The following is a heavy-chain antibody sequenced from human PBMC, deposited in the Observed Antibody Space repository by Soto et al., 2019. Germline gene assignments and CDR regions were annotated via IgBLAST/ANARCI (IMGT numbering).Heavy chain of an antibody. J-gene: IGHJ6*02. CDR1: GFTFSSYD. D-gene: IGHD2-21*02. V-gene: IGHV3-13*01. Sequence: GGSLRLSCAASGFTFSSYDMHWVRQATGKGLEWVSAIGTAGDTYYPGSVKGRFTISRENAKNSLYLQMNSLRAEDTAVYYCARDSRRMTSNPPAYGMDVWGQGTTVTVSS. CDR3: ARDSRRMTSNPPAYGMDV. CDR2: IGTAGDT.